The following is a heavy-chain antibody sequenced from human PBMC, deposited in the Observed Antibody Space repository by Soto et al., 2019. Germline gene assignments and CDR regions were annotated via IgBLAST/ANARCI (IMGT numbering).Heavy chain of an antibody. Sequence: EVQLGESGGGLVQPGGSLRLSCSASGFTFSNYWMNWVRQAPGKGLEWVANIKPEGGEEYYVDSVKGRFTISRDNAKNSLYLQMNNLRDDDTALYYCVRDAHRGGDYDYWGQGALVTVSS. CDR3: VRDAHRGGDYDY. CDR1: GFTFSNYW. CDR2: IKPEGGEE. V-gene: IGHV3-7*01. D-gene: IGHD3-16*01. J-gene: IGHJ4*02.